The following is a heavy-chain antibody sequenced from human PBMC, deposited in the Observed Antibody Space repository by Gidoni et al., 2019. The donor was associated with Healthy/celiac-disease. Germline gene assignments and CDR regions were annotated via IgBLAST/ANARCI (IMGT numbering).Heavy chain of an antibody. J-gene: IGHJ6*03. V-gene: IGHV4-34*01. CDR3: ARRPIHWVRYYYMDV. CDR1: GGSFSGYY. D-gene: IGHD3-10*01. Sequence: QVQLQQWGAGLLKPSETLSLTCAVYGGSFSGYYWSWFRQPPGKGLEWIGEINHSGSTNYNPSLNSRVTISVDTSKNQFSLKLSSVPAADTAVYYCARRPIHWVRYYYMDVWGKGTTVTVSS. CDR2: INHSGST.